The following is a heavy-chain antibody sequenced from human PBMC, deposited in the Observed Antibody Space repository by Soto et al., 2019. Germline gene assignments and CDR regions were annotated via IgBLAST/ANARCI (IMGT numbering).Heavy chain of an antibody. J-gene: IGHJ5*02. D-gene: IGHD3-10*01. V-gene: IGHV4-59*08. CDR1: GYSISNYY. CDR3: ARQYYYGSGTWWLDP. Sequence: SETLSLTCTVSGYSISNYYWSWIRQPPGKGLEWIGYIYYSGSTSHNPSLKGRLTISVDTSKNQFYLRLRSVTAADTAVYYCARQYYYGSGTWWLDPWGQGALVTVSS. CDR2: IYYSGST.